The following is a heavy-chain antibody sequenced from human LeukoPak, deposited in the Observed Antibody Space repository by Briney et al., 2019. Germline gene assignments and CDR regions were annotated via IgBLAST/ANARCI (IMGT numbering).Heavy chain of an antibody. CDR1: GFTFSSYA. Sequence: GGSLRLSCAASGFTFSSYALNWVRQAPRKGLEWVSGINYTGVNRTYSASLKGRFTISRDNYKNTLYLQMNSLRAEDTAVYYCAKGEFGRGWPNWGQGTLVTVSS. CDR3: AKGEFGRGWPN. J-gene: IGHJ4*02. D-gene: IGHD6-19*01. V-gene: IGHV3-23*01. CDR2: INYTGVNR.